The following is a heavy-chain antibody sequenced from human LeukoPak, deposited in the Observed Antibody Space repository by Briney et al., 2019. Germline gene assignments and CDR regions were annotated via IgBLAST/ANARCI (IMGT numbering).Heavy chain of an antibody. V-gene: IGHV3-30*18. D-gene: IGHD3-10*01. CDR3: AKGQSGSDYHYGMDV. J-gene: IGHJ6*02. Sequence: PGGSLRLSCAASGFTFSSYGMHWVRQAPGKGLEWVAAISYDGSDKYHADSVKGRFTISRDNSKNTLYLQMNSLRAEDTAVYYCAKGQSGSDYHYGMDVWGQGTTVTVSS. CDR2: ISYDGSDK. CDR1: GFTFSSYG.